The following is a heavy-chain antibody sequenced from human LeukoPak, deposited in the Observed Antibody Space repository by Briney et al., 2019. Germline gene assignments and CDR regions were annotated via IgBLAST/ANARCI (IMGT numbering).Heavy chain of an antibody. J-gene: IGHJ4*02. CDR3: AKAAGGATSLFDY. CDR1: GFTFSSYE. Sequence: GGSLRLSCAASGFTFSSYEMNWVRQAPGKGLEWVAVISYDGSNKYYADSVKGRFTISRDNSKNTLYLQMNSLRADDTAVYYCAKAAGGATSLFDYWGQGTLVTVSS. CDR2: ISYDGSNK. V-gene: IGHV3-30*18. D-gene: IGHD1-26*01.